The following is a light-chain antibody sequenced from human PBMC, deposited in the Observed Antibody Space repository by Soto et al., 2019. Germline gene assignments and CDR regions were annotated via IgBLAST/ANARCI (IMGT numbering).Light chain of an antibody. CDR1: QGVLNRSNNKNY. CDR2: WAS. J-gene: IGKJ1*01. V-gene: IGKV4-1*01. Sequence: DIVMTQSPDSLAVSLGERATINCKSGQGVLNRSNNKNYLAWYQQKPGQPPKMLIYWASTRESGVPDRFSGSGSGTDFSLTITSLQAEDVAVYYCQQHNSLPWTFGQGTKVEI. CDR3: QQHNSLPWT.